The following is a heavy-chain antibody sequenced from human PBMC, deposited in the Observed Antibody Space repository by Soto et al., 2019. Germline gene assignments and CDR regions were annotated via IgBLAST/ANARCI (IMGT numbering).Heavy chain of an antibody. Sequence: QVQLQESGPGLVKPSGTLSLNCAVSGGSISSSNWWSWVHQPPGKGLEWIGDIYHSGSTNYNPSLKSRVTISVDKSKNQFSLKLSSVTAADTAVYYCARDLGYCSSTSCQPMFTFDYWGQGTLVTVSS. V-gene: IGHV4-4*02. D-gene: IGHD2-2*01. J-gene: IGHJ4*02. CDR1: GGSISSSNW. CDR3: ARDLGYCSSTSCQPMFTFDY. CDR2: IYHSGST.